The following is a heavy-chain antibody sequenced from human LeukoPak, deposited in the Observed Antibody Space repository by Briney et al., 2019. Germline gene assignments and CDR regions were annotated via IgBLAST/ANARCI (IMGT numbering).Heavy chain of an antibody. D-gene: IGHD3-22*01. V-gene: IGHV3-9*03. CDR3: AKADYYDSSGSIFDI. CDR2: ISWNSGSI. Sequence: PGRSLRLSCAASGFTFDGYAMHWVRQAPGKGLEWVSGISWNSGSIGYADSVKGRFTISRDNAKNSLYLRMNSLRAEDMALYYCAKADYYDSSGSIFDIWGQGTMVTVSS. CDR1: GFTFDGYA. J-gene: IGHJ3*02.